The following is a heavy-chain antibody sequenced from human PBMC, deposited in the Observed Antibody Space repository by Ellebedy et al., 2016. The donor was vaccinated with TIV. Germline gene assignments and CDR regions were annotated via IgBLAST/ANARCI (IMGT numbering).Heavy chain of an antibody. D-gene: IGHD2-21*02. CDR2: VYYTGGT. J-gene: IGHJ3*02. Sequence: MPSETLSLTCSVSGGSISNYYWSWIRQPPGKGLEWVGYVYYTGGTNYNPSLKSRVTLSADTSKNQISLKLSSVTAADTAVYYCARYFCDGDCQGFDIWGQGTIVTVSS. V-gene: IGHV4-59*01. CDR1: GGSISNYY. CDR3: ARYFCDGDCQGFDI.